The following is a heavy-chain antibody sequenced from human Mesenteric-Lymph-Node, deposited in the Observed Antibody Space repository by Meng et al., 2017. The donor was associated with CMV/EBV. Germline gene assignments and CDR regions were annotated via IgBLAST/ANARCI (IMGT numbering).Heavy chain of an antibody. D-gene: IGHD3-9*01. V-gene: IGHV3-33*03. J-gene: IGHJ6*01. CDR1: GFTFSGSG. Sequence: GGSLRLSCTASGFTFSGSGRHWVRQAPGRGLEWVAAIWNDGSNKYYGESVKGRFIISRDNSKNTLYLQMHDLRAEDTAVYYCAKDPGASEYDNDDNYDYHGMDVWGQGTTVTVSS. CDR3: AKDPGASEYDNDDNYDYHGMDV. CDR2: IWNDGSNK.